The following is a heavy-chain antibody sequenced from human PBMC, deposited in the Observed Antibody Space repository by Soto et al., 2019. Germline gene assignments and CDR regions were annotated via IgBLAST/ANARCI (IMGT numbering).Heavy chain of an antibody. CDR1: GGSFSGYY. Sequence: SETLSLTCAVYGGSFSGYYWSWIRQPPGKGLEWIGEINHSGSTNYNPSLKSRVTISVDTSKNQFSLRLSSVTAADTAVYYCARGKHMIDWPGDGWFDPWGQGTLVTVSS. CDR2: INHSGST. CDR3: ARGKHMIDWPGDGWFDP. V-gene: IGHV4-34*01. D-gene: IGHD3-16*01. J-gene: IGHJ5*02.